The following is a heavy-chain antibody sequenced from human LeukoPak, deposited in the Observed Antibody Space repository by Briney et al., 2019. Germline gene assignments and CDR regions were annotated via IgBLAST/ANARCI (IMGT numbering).Heavy chain of an antibody. D-gene: IGHD1-26*01. V-gene: IGHV1-2*02. Sequence: GASVTDSCMSSGYTFTDYYIHWVRQAPGQGLEWMGWINPNSGGTNYAQNFQGRVTMTRDTSISTAYMELSRLRSDDTAVYYCARVISGSLYYWGQGTLVTVSS. CDR1: GYTFTDYY. J-gene: IGHJ4*02. CDR2: INPNSGGT. CDR3: ARVISGSLYY.